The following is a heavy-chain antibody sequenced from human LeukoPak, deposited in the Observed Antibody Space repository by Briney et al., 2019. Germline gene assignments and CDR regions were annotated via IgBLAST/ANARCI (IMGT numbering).Heavy chain of an antibody. Sequence: KPSETLSLTCTVSGGSISSYYWSWIRQPPGKGLEWIGYIYYSGSTNYNPSLKSRVTISVDTSKNQFSLKLSSVTAADTAVYYCARRVIAAGGAFDIWGQGTMVTVSS. J-gene: IGHJ3*02. D-gene: IGHD6-13*01. V-gene: IGHV4-59*01. CDR3: ARRVIAAGGAFDI. CDR1: GGSISSYY. CDR2: IYYSGST.